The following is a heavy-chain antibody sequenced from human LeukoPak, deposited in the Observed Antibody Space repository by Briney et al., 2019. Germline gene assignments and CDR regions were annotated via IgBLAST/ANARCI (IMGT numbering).Heavy chain of an antibody. CDR3: ARGGSNYHGSGTYYNRYYYYYYMDV. CDR2: IVPVFGTT. J-gene: IGHJ6*03. D-gene: IGHD3-10*01. CDR1: GGTFGSYA. V-gene: IGHV1-69*01. Sequence: SVKVSCKTSGGTFGSYAFSWVRQAPGQGLEWMGRIVPVFGTTNYPQKFQGRVTITADESTGTVFIELSSLRADDTAVYYCARGGSNYHGSGTYYNRYYYYYYMDVWGKGTTVTVSS.